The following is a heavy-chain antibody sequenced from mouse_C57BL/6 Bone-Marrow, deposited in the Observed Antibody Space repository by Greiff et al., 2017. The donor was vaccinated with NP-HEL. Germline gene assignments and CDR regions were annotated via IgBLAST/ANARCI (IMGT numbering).Heavy chain of an antibody. CDR1: GFTFSDYG. CDR3: ARLFYDGYYYAMDY. J-gene: IGHJ4*01. CDR2: ISNLAYSI. V-gene: IGHV5-15*01. Sequence: DVQLQESGGGLVQPGGSLKLSCAASGFTFSDYGMAWVRQAPRKGPEWVAFISNLAYSIYYADTVTGRFTISRENAKNTLYLEMSSLRSEDTAMYYCARLFYDGYYYAMDYWGQGTSVTVSS. D-gene: IGHD2-3*01.